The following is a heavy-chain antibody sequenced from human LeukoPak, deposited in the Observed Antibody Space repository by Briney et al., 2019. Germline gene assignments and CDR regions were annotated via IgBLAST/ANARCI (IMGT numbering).Heavy chain of an antibody. CDR2: TYYRSKWYN. Sequence: KPSQTLSLTCAISGDSVSSNSAAWNWIRQSPSRGLEWLGRTYYRSKWYNDYAVSVKSRITTNPYTSKNQFSLQLNSVTPEDTAVYYCARDSGSSGFGSHRTENFDYWGQGTLVTVSS. V-gene: IGHV6-1*01. CDR1: GDSVSSNSAA. J-gene: IGHJ4*02. D-gene: IGHD6-19*01. CDR3: ARDSGSSGFGSHRTENFDY.